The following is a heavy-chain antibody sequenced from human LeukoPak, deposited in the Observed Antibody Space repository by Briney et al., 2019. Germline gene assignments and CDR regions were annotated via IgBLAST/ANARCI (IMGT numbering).Heavy chain of an antibody. V-gene: IGHV1-69*13. Sequence: GASVKVSCKASGYTFTSYGISWVRQAPGQGLEWMGGIIPIFGTANYAQKFQGRVTITADESTSTAYMELSSLRSEDTAVYYCARDRITMVRGTHYYYGMDVWGQGTTVTVSS. CDR3: ARDRITMVRGTHYYYGMDV. CDR2: IIPIFGTA. J-gene: IGHJ6*02. D-gene: IGHD3-10*01. CDR1: GYTFTSYG.